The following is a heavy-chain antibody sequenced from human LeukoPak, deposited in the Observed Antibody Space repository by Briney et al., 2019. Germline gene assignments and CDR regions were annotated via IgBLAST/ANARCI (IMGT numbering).Heavy chain of an antibody. V-gene: IGHV4-59*01. CDR1: GGSISGYY. D-gene: IGHD4-23*01. CDR2: IYYSGST. J-gene: IGHJ2*01. Sequence: SETLSLTCTVSGGSISGYYYNWIRQPPGKGLEWIGYIYYSGSTNYNPSLKSRVTISLDTSKNKFSLKLSSVTTADTAVYYCARSVVTLYWYFDLWGRGTLVTVSS. CDR3: ARSVVTLYWYFDL.